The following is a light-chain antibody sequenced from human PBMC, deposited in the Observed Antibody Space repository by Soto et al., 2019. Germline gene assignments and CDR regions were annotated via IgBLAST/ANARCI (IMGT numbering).Light chain of an antibody. CDR3: QQVNSYPLT. J-gene: IGKJ4*01. CDR1: QGISTF. V-gene: IGKV1-9*01. CDR2: AAS. Sequence: DIQLTQSPSFLSASIGDRVTITCRASQGISTFLAWYQQLPGKAPKLLIYAASTLQSGVPSRFSGSGSGTEFTLTISSLQTEVFATYYCQQVNSYPLTFGGGTKVEIK.